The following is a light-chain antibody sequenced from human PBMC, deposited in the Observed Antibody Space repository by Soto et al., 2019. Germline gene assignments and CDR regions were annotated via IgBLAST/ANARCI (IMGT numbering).Light chain of an antibody. Sequence: IRINHSATTRSASVRDTVTITFRASQRISGWLAWHQQKPGKAPNLLISDASALKRGVPPRFSGSGSGTEYTLTISCPQPHDFATYSCQHYASLSVTFADGAKVDNK. CDR1: QRISGW. J-gene: IGKJ1*01. CDR3: QHYASLSVT. CDR2: DAS. V-gene: IGKV1-5*01.